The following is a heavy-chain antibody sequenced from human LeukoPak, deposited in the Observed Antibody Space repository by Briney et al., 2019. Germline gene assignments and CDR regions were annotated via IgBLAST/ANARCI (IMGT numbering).Heavy chain of an antibody. V-gene: IGHV4-38-2*02. D-gene: IGHD6-6*01. CDR1: GYSISSGYY. CDR3: ARLSYSSSPSQGYYYYMDV. Sequence: SSETLSLTCTVSGYSISSGYYWGWIRQPPGKGLEWIGSIYHSGSTYYNPSLKSRVTISVDTSKNQFSLKLSSVTAADTAVYYCARLSYSSSPSQGYYYYMDVWGKGTTVTVSS. CDR2: IYHSGST. J-gene: IGHJ6*03.